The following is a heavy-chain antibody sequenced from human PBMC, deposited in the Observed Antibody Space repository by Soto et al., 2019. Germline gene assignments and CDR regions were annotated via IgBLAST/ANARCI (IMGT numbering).Heavy chain of an antibody. D-gene: IGHD4-17*01. Sequence: GGSLSLSCAASGFTFSSYSMNWVRQAPGKGLERVSYISSSSSTIYYADSVKGRFTISRDNAKNSLYLQMNSLRDEDTAVYYCARGLGRDYGGNSILGYYYGMDVWGQGTTVTVSS. CDR1: GFTFSSYS. CDR2: ISSSSSTI. V-gene: IGHV3-48*02. CDR3: ARGLGRDYGGNSILGYYYGMDV. J-gene: IGHJ6*02.